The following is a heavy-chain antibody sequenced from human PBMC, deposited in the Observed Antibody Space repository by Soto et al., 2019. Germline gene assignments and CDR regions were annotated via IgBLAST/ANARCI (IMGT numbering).Heavy chain of an antibody. D-gene: IGHD3-10*01. CDR1: GFTFSSYG. V-gene: IGHV3-30*18. J-gene: IGHJ6*02. CDR3: AKARGEDYYYGMDV. CDR2: ISYDGSNK. Sequence: GGSLRLSCAASGFTFSSYGMHWVRQAPGKGLEWVAVISYDGSNKYYADSVKGRFTISRDNSKSTLYLQMNSLRAEDTAVYYCAKARGEDYYYGMDVWGQGTTVTVSS.